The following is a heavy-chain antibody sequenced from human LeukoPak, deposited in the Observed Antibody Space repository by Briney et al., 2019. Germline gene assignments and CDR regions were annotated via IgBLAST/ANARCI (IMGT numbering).Heavy chain of an antibody. CDR2: IYYSGTT. J-gene: IGHJ4*02. D-gene: IGHD2-8*02. CDR1: RGSISTSNYY. CDR3: ARIRPGLVEPYYFDY. Sequence: SETLSLTCTVSRGSISTSNYYWSWIRQPPGKGLEWIGYIYYSGTTNYNPSLKSRVIISVDTSKNQFSLKLSPVIAADTAVYFCARIRPGLVEPYYFDYWGQGTLLTVSS. V-gene: IGHV4-61*01.